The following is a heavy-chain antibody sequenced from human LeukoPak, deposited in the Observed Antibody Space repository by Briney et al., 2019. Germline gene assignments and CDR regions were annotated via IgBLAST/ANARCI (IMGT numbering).Heavy chain of an antibody. V-gene: IGHV3-7*01. Sequence: GGSLRLSCAASGFTSSSYWMSWVRQAPGKGLEWVANIKQDGNEKYDVDSVKGRFTISRDNAKNSLYLQMNSLRAEDTAVYYCARDRFEGPSGSFTGFDYWGQGTLVTVSS. CDR3: ARDRFEGPSGSFTGFDY. CDR2: IKQDGNEK. D-gene: IGHD1-26*01. CDR1: GFTSSSYW. J-gene: IGHJ4*02.